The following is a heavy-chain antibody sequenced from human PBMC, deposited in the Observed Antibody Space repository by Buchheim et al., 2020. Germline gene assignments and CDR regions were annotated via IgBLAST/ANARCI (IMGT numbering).Heavy chain of an antibody. J-gene: IGHJ6*02. CDR2: ISSSSSYI. V-gene: IGHV3-21*01. Sequence: EVQLVESGGGLVKPGGSLRLSCAASGFTFSSYSMNWVRQAPGKGLEWVSSISSSSSYIYYADSVKGRFTISRDNAKNSLYLQMNSLRAEDTAVYYCARERTIFGVVIIHYGMDVWGQGTT. CDR3: ARERTIFGVVIIHYGMDV. CDR1: GFTFSSYS. D-gene: IGHD3-3*01.